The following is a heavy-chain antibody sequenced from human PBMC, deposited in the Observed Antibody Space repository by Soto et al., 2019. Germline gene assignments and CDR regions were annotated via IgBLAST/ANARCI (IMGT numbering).Heavy chain of an antibody. J-gene: IGHJ4*02. D-gene: IGHD6-19*01. CDR2: IYYSGST. CDR3: ARGIAVAGYYFDY. CDR1: GGSISSSSYY. Sequence: SETLSLTCTVSGGSISSSSYYWGWIRQPPGKGLEWIGSIYYSGSTYYNPSLKSRVTISVDTSKNQFSLKLSSVTAADTAVYYCARGIAVAGYYFDYWGQGTLVTVSS. V-gene: IGHV4-39*01.